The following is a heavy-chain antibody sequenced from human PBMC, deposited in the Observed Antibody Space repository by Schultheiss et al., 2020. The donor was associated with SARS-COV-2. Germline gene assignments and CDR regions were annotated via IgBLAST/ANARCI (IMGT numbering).Heavy chain of an antibody. CDR1: GGSISSSSYY. CDR2: VYYSGST. D-gene: IGHD6-13*01. J-gene: IGHJ4*02. Sequence: SETLSLTCTVSGGSISSSSYYWGWIRQPPGKGLEWIGSVYYSGSTNYNPSLKSRVTISVDTSKNQFSLKLSSVTAADTAVYYCARRLGWGYSSSWKYWGQGMLVTVSS. CDR3: ARRLGWGYSSSWKY. V-gene: IGHV4-39*07.